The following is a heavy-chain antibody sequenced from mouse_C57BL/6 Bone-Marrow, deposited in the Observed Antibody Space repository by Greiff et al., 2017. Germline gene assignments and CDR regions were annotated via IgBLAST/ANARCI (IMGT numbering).Heavy chain of an antibody. Sequence: EVKLQQSGPELVKPGASVKMSCKASGYTFTDYNMHWVKQSHGKSLEWIGYINPNNGGTSYNQKFKGKATLTVNKSSSTAYMELRSLTSEDSAVYYCARRGYYYGSSYVYYAMDYWGQGTSVTVSS. CDR1: GYTFTDYN. CDR2: INPNNGGT. D-gene: IGHD1-1*01. J-gene: IGHJ4*01. V-gene: IGHV1-22*01. CDR3: ARRGYYYGSSYVYYAMDY.